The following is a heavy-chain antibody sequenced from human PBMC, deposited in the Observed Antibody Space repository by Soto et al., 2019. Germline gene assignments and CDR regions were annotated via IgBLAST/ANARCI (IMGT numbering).Heavy chain of an antibody. V-gene: IGHV1-69*01. CDR2: IIPIFGTA. CDR3: ARESMVAAKEYYFYY. Sequence: QVQLVQSGAEVKKPGSSVKVSCKASGGTFSSYAISWVRQAPGQGLEWMGGIIPIFGTANYAQKFQGRVTITADESTSTAHMELRSLRSEVTAVYYRARESMVAAKEYYFYYWGQRTLVTVSS. D-gene: IGHD2-15*01. CDR1: GGTFSSYA. J-gene: IGHJ4*02.